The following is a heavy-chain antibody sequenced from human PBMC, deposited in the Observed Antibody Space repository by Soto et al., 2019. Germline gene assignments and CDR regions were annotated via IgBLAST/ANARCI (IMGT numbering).Heavy chain of an antibody. CDR1: GFNFGEYS. J-gene: IGHJ6*02. D-gene: IGHD1-26*01. V-gene: IGHV3-49*04. CDR2: IRSKGYGGTT. CDR3: ARDHSGSYSLNYYYGMDV. Sequence: EVQLVESGGGLVQPGRSLRLSCTTSGFNFGEYSMSWVRQAPGKGLEWVGFIRSKGYGGTTEYAASVKDRFTISSDDSKRIAYLQMNRLKPEDTAVYYCARDHSGSYSLNYYYGMDVWGQGTTVTVSS.